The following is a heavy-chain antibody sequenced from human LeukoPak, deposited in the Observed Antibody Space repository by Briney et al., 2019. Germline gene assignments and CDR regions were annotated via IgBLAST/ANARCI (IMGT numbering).Heavy chain of an antibody. CDR3: ARVYYYDSSGYYEAFDI. D-gene: IGHD3-22*01. CDR1: GGSISSYY. CDR2: IYYSGST. V-gene: IGHV4-59*01. J-gene: IGHJ3*02. Sequence: PSETLSLTCTVSGGSISSYYWSWIRQPPGKGLEWIGYIYYSGSTNYNPSLKSRVTISVDTSKNQFSLKLSSVTAADTAVYYCARVYYYDSSGYYEAFDIWGQGTMVTVSS.